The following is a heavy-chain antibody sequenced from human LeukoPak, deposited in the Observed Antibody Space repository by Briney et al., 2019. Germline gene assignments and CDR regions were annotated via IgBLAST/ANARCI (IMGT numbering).Heavy chain of an antibody. V-gene: IGHV4-34*01. D-gene: IGHD3-10*01. CDR3: ARVDSWGSGSHDY. J-gene: IGHJ4*02. Sequence: PSETLSLTCAVYGGSFSGYYWSWIRQPPGKGLEWIGEINHSGSTNYNPSLKSRVTISVDTFKNQFSLKLSSVTAADTAVYYCARVDSWGSGSHDYWGQGTLVTVSS. CDR1: GGSFSGYY. CDR2: INHSGST.